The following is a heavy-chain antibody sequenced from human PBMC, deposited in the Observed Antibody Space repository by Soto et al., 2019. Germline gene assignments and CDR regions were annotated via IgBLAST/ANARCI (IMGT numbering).Heavy chain of an antibody. D-gene: IGHD3-10*01. CDR1: GFTFSSYG. Sequence: PGGSLRLCCAASGFTFSSYGMHWVRQAPGKGLEWVAVIWYDGSNKYYADSVKGRFTISRDNSKNTLYLQMNSLRAEDTAVYYCARGPPYYGSGSYDYYYYGMDVWGQGTTVTVSS. J-gene: IGHJ6*02. V-gene: IGHV3-33*01. CDR2: IWYDGSNK. CDR3: ARGPPYYGSGSYDYYYYGMDV.